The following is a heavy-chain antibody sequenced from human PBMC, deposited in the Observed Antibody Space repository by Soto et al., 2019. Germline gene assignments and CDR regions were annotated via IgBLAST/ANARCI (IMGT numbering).Heavy chain of an antibody. D-gene: IGHD6-6*01. Sequence: QVQLQESGPGLVKPSETLSLTCTVSGGSISPYYWSWIRQPPGKGLEWLGYIYYRGSTNYNPSLKSRVTRSVDTSKDQFSLSLSSVTAEDTAVYYCARYSTSSGYFGYWGQGTLVTVSS. CDR1: GGSISPYY. CDR2: IYYRGST. CDR3: ARYSTSSGYFGY. V-gene: IGHV4-59*01. J-gene: IGHJ4*02.